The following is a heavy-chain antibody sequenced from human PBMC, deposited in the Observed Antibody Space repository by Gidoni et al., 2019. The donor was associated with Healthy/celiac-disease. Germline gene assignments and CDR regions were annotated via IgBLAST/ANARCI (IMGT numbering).Heavy chain of an antibody. CDR1: GSTFSSYA. CDR3: AKSGLGGYDP. V-gene: IGHV3-23*01. J-gene: IGHJ5*02. D-gene: IGHD5-12*01. CDR2: ISGSGGST. Sequence: EVQLLESGGGLVQPGGSLILSCAASGSTFSSYAMSWVRQAPGKGLEWVSAISGSGGSTYYADSVKGRFTISRDNSKNTLYLQMNSLRAEDTAAYYCAKSGLGGYDPWGQGTLVTVSS.